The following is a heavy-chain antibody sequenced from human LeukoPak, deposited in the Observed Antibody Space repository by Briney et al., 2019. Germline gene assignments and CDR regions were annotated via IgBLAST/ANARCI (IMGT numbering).Heavy chain of an antibody. Sequence: GGSLRLSCAASGFTFSSYAMNWVRQAPGKGLEWVSSISVRSNYIYYADSVRGRFSISRDDARDSLYLQMNSLRAEDTAVYYCVRLRRNSDTSGFYYYYDYWGQGTLVTVSS. CDR2: ISVRSNYI. D-gene: IGHD3-22*01. CDR3: VRLRRNSDTSGFYYYYDY. CDR1: GFTFSSYA. J-gene: IGHJ4*02. V-gene: IGHV3-21*01.